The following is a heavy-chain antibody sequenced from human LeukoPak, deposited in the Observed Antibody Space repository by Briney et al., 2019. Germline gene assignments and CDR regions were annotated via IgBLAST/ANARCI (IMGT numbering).Heavy chain of an antibody. CDR2: IYYSGST. CDR3: ARVGSWCFDL. V-gene: IGHV4-59*01. J-gene: IGHJ4*02. CDR1: GGSITSYY. D-gene: IGHD6-13*01. Sequence: SETLSLTCTVSGGSITSYYWSWIRQPSGKGLEWIGYIYYSGSTNYNPSLKSRVTISVDTSKNQFSLKLTSVTAADTAVYYCARVGSWCFDLWGQGTLVTVSS.